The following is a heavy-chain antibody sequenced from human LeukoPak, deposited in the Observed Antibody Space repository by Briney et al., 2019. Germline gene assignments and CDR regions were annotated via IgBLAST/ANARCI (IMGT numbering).Heavy chain of an antibody. CDR2: IYYSGST. CDR3: ARGYYGSGSPTNYYYYYMDV. V-gene: IGHV4-59*01. CDR1: GGSISSYY. J-gene: IGHJ6*03. Sequence: SETLSLTCTVSGGSISSYYWSWIRQPPGKGLEWIGYIYYSGSTNYNPSLKSRVTISVDTSKNQFSLKLSSVTAADTAVYYCARGYYGSGSPTNYYYYYMDVWGKGTTVTISS. D-gene: IGHD3-10*01.